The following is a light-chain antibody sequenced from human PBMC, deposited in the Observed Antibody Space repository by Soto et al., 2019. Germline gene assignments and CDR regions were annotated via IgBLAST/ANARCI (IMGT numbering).Light chain of an antibody. CDR3: CSYAGSYTYV. V-gene: IGLV2-11*01. CDR1: SRDVGGYNY. J-gene: IGLJ1*01. CDR2: DVS. Sequence: QSALTQPRSVSGSPGQSVTISCTGTSRDVGGYNYVSWYQQHPGKAPKIMIYDVSKRPSGVPDRFSGSKSGNTASLTISGLQAEDEADYYCCSYAGSYTYVFGTATKLTVL.